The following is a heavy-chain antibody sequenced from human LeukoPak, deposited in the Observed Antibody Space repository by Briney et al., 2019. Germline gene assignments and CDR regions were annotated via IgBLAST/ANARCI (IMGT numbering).Heavy chain of an antibody. J-gene: IGHJ4*02. Sequence: SETLSLTCAVYGGSFSGYYWSWIRQPPGKGLEWIGEINHSGSTNYNPSLKSRVTISVDTSKNQFSLKLSSVTAADTAVYYCARDRPSSGWYKGYFDYWGQGTLVTVSS. CDR1: GGSFSGYY. D-gene: IGHD6-19*01. CDR2: INHSGST. CDR3: ARDRPSSGWYKGYFDY. V-gene: IGHV4-34*01.